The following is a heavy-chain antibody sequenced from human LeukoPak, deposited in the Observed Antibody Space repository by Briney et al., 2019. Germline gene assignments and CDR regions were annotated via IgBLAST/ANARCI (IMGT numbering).Heavy chain of an antibody. V-gene: IGHV4-31*03. D-gene: IGHD2-21*02. CDR1: GGSISSGGYY. CDR3: ARDARSCGGDCYAWFDP. Sequence: SETLSLTCTVSGGSISSGGYYWSWIRQHPGKGQEWIGYIYYRGSTYYNPSLKSRVTISVDTSKNQFSLKLSSVTAADTAVYYCARDARSCGGDCYAWFDPRGQGTLVTVSS. CDR2: IYYRGST. J-gene: IGHJ5*02.